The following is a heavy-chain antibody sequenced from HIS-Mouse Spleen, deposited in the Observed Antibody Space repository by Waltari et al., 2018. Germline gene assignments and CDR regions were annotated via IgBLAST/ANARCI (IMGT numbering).Heavy chain of an antibody. CDR1: GYTFTGYY. V-gene: IGHV1-2*02. Sequence: QVQLVQSGAEVKKPGASVKVSCKASGYTFTGYYMHWVRQAPGQGLEWMGWINPNRGGTNYAQKFQGRFTMTRDTSSSTASMELGRLRSDDTAVYYCARVYGIAAAGTDWYFDLWGRGTLVTVSS. J-gene: IGHJ2*01. D-gene: IGHD6-13*01. CDR3: ARVYGIAAAGTDWYFDL. CDR2: INPNRGGT.